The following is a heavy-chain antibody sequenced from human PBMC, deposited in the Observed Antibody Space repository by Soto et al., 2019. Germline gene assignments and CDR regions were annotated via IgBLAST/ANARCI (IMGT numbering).Heavy chain of an antibody. J-gene: IGHJ4*02. V-gene: IGHV4-34*01. CDR3: ARLYGFSGFDY. CDR1: GGSLSGYY. D-gene: IGHD6-25*01. Sequence: LSLTCAVYGGSLSGYYWSWIRQSPGKGLEWIGQINHSGSANYHPSLKSRVTIFLHTSGNEFSLKLSSVTAADTAVYYCARLYGFSGFDYWGQGTLVTVSS. CDR2: INHSGSA.